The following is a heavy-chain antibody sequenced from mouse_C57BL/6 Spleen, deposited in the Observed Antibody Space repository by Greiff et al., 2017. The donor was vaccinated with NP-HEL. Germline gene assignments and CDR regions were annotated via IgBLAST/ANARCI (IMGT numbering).Heavy chain of an antibody. Sequence: VQLQQPGAELVMPGASVKLSCKASGYTFTSYWMHWVKQRPGQGLEWIGEIDPSDSYTNYNQKFKGKSTLTVDKSSSTAYMQLSSLTSEDSAVYYCASGSKDYFDYWGQGTTLTVSS. CDR2: IDPSDSYT. V-gene: IGHV1-69*01. D-gene: IGHD1-3*01. CDR3: ASGSKDYFDY. CDR1: GYTFTSYW. J-gene: IGHJ2*01.